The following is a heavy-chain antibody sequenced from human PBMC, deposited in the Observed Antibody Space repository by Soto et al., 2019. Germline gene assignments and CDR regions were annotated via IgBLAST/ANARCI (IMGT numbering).Heavy chain of an antibody. J-gene: IGHJ4*02. Sequence: SETLSLTCTVSGGSISSSSYYWGWIRQPPGKGLEWIGSIYYSGSTYYNPSLKSRVTISVDTSKNQFSLKLSSVTAADTAVYYCARHDRSFWGWFGELDSYVHPLDYWGQGTLVTVSS. CDR2: IYYSGST. CDR1: GGSISSSSYY. D-gene: IGHD3-10*01. V-gene: IGHV4-39*01. CDR3: ARHDRSFWGWFGELDSYVHPLDY.